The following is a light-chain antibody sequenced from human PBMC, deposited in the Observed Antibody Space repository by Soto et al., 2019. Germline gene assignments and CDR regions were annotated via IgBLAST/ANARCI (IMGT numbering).Light chain of an antibody. CDR3: QQYHTSPVT. V-gene: IGKV3-20*01. CDR1: QSVSSSY. Sequence: EIVLTQSPGTLSLSPGERATLSCRASQSVSSSYLAWYQQKPGQTPRLLIYGASGRATGIPDRFSGSGSGTDFTLTISRLEPEDFAVYYCQQYHTSPVTFGQGTKVDIK. J-gene: IGKJ1*01. CDR2: GAS.